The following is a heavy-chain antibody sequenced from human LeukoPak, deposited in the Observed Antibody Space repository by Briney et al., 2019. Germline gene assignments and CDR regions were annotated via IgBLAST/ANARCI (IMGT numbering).Heavy chain of an antibody. CDR2: ISASGGST. V-gene: IGHV3-23*01. CDR3: AKGTSSYYYYMDV. CDR1: GFTFSNYA. Sequence: PGGSLRLSCAASGFTFSNYAMSWIRQDPGKGLEWVSTISASGGSTNYADSVRGRFTISRDNSKNTLYLQMNSLRAKDTAVYYCAKGTSSYYYYMDVWGKGTTVTVSS. J-gene: IGHJ6*03.